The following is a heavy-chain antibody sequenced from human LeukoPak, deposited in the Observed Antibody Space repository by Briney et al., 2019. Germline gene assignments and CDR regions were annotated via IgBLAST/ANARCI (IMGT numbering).Heavy chain of an antibody. CDR2: SNTNTGTP. Sequence: GASVKVSCKASGYSITSYAMNWVRQAPGQGLEWMGWSNTNTGTPTYAQGFTGRFVFSLGTSVSTAYLQISSLKAEDTAVYYCARSQVVVIEDAFDIWGQGTMVTVSS. V-gene: IGHV7-4-1*02. J-gene: IGHJ3*02. CDR3: ARSQVVVIEDAFDI. D-gene: IGHD3-22*01. CDR1: GYSITSYA.